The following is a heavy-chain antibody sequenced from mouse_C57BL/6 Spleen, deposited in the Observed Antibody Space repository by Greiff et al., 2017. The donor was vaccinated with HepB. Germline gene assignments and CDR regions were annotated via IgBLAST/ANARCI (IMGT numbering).Heavy chain of an antibody. V-gene: IGHV14-2*01. J-gene: IGHJ1*03. D-gene: IGHD2-4*01. Sequence: VQLLQSGAELVKPGASVKLSCTASGFNFKDYYMYWVKQRTEQGLEWIGRIDPEDGETKYAPNFQGKSTITADTSSNTANLQLSRLTSEDTAVSSWDRGDDYGTRVDYEVWGTGTTVTVSS. CDR2: IDPEDGET. CDR1: GFNFKDYY. CDR3: DRGDDYGTRVDYEV.